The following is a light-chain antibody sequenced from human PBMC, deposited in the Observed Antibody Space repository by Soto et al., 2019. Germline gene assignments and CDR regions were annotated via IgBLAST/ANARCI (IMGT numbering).Light chain of an antibody. V-gene: IGKV1-13*02. Sequence: AIQLTQSPSSLSASVGDGVTITCRASQGINSALAWYHQKPGKAPKLLIYDASSLESGVPSRFSGSGSGTDFTLIIYSLQPEDFATYYCQQFNSYPFTFGGGTKVDIK. J-gene: IGKJ4*01. CDR1: QGINSA. CDR2: DAS. CDR3: QQFNSYPFT.